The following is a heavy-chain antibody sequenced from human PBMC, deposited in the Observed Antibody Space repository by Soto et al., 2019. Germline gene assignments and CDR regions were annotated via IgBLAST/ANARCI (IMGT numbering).Heavy chain of an antibody. V-gene: IGHV3-23*01. J-gene: IGHJ4*02. D-gene: IGHD6-6*01. CDR3: AKAGYTSSTRHNDY. CDR1: GFTFSSCA. CDR2: ISGAGEST. Sequence: GGSLRLSCAASGFTFSSCAMTWVRQAPGKGREWVPTISGAGESTYSADSVKGRFTISRDDPKNTLYLKMNSLRADDTAVYYCAKAGYTSSTRHNDYWGQGTLVTVSS.